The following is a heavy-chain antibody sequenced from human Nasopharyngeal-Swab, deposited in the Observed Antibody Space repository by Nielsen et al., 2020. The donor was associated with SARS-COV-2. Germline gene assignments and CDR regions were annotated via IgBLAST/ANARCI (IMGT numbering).Heavy chain of an antibody. Sequence: GESLKISCAASGFTFSSYAMHWVRQAPGKGLEWVAVISYDGSNKYYADSVKGRFTISRDNAKNSLYLQMNSLRAEDTAVYYCAREGYDFWSGYPARSYYYYGMDVWGQGTTVTVSS. V-gene: IGHV3-30*04. J-gene: IGHJ6*02. CDR2: ISYDGSNK. CDR3: AREGYDFWSGYPARSYYYYGMDV. D-gene: IGHD3-3*01. CDR1: GFTFSSYA.